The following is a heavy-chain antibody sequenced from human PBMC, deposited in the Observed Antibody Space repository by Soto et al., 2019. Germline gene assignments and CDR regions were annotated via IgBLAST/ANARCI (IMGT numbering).Heavy chain of an antibody. CDR1: GYTFTSYY. J-gene: IGHJ6*02. V-gene: IGHV1-46*03. Sequence: GASVKVSCTASGYTFTSYYMHWVRQAPGQGLEWMGIINPSGGSTSYAQKFQGRVTMTRDTSTSTVYMELSSLRSEDTAVYYCARGDTAMDTYYYYGMDVWGQGTTVTVSS. CDR3: ARGDTAMDTYYYYGMDV. D-gene: IGHD5-18*01. CDR2: INPSGGST.